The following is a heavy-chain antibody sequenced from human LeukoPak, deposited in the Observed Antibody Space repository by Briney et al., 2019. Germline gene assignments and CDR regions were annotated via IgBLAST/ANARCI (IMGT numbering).Heavy chain of an antibody. D-gene: IGHD6-19*01. V-gene: IGHV4-59*01. CDR2: IYYSGST. CDR1: GGSFSGYY. CDR3: ARTLGGSSGWYRGCWFDP. Sequence: PSETLSLTCAVYGGSFSGYYWSWIRQPPGKGLEWVGYIYYSGSTNYNPSLKSRVTISVDTSKNQFSLKLSSVTAADTAVYYCARTLGGSSGWYRGCWFDPWGQGTLVTVSS. J-gene: IGHJ5*02.